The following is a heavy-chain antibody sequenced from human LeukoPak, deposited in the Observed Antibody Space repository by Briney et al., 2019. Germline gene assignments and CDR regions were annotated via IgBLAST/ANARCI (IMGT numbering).Heavy chain of an antibody. CDR3: AKQYAGATSHFDY. J-gene: IGHJ4*02. V-gene: IGHV3-23*01. D-gene: IGHD4/OR15-4a*01. Sequence: GGSLRLSCAASGFTFSSYAMSWVRQAPGKGLEWDSAISGSGGSTYYADSVKGRFTISRDNSKNTLYLQMNSLRAEDTAVYYCAKQYAGATSHFDYWGQGTLVSVSS. CDR1: GFTFSSYA. CDR2: ISGSGGST.